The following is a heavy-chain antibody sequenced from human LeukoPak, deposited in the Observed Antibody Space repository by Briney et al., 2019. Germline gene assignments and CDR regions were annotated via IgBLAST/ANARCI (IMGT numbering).Heavy chain of an antibody. V-gene: IGHV1-46*01. D-gene: IGHD2-15*01. CDR2: ISPSGGST. Sequence: EASVTVSCTAFGYTFTSNYMHWVRQAPGQGPEWMGVISPSGGSTTYAQKFQGRVTLTRDMSTSTAYMELSSLRSEDTAVYYCARRCSGGSCYGENAFDIWGQGTMVTVSS. CDR3: ARRCSGGSCYGENAFDI. J-gene: IGHJ3*02. CDR1: GYTFTSNY.